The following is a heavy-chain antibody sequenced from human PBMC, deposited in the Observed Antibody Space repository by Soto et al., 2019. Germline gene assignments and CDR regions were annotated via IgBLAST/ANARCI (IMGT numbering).Heavy chain of an antibody. Sequence: PGGSLRLSCAASGFTSSSYAMSWVRQAPGKGLEWVSAISGSGGSTYYADSVKGRFTISRDNSKNTLYLQMNSLRAEDTAVYYCARGGKRWLQFRPYFDYWGQGTLVTVSS. CDR2: ISGSGGST. D-gene: IGHD5-12*01. J-gene: IGHJ4*02. V-gene: IGHV3-23*01. CDR1: GFTSSSYA. CDR3: ARGGKRWLQFRPYFDY.